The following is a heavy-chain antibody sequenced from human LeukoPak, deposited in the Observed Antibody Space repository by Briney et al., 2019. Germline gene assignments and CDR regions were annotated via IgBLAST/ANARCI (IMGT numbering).Heavy chain of an antibody. CDR1: GFTFSSYG. D-gene: IGHD1-14*01. J-gene: IGHJ6*03. CDR2: INGSGGST. CDR3: ARGSVAEATRTVYYYMDV. Sequence: GGSLRLSCAASGFTFSSYGMSWVRQAPGKGLELVPAINGSGGSTYYADSVKGRFTISRDNAKSSLYLQMNSLRGEDTAVYYCARGSVAEATRTVYYYMDVWGKGTTVTVSS. V-gene: IGHV3-23*01.